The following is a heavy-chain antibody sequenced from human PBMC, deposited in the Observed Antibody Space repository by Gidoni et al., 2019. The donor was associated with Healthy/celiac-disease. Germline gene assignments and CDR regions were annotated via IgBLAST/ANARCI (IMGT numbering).Heavy chain of an antibody. J-gene: IGHJ6*02. CDR2: IIPIFGTA. V-gene: IGHV1-69*06. CDR3: ARGGSQNLNIVVVPARNVRTYYYYGMDV. Sequence: QVQLVQSGAEVKKPGSSVKVSCKASGGTFSSYAISWVRQAPGQGLEWMGGIIPIFGTANYAQKFQGRVTITADKSTSTAYMELSSLRSEDTAVYYCARGGSQNLNIVVVPARNVRTYYYYGMDVWGQGTTVTVSS. CDR1: GGTFSSYA. D-gene: IGHD2-2*01.